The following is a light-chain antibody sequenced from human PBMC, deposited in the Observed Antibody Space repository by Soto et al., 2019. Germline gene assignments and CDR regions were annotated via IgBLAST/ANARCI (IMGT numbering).Light chain of an antibody. V-gene: IGKV1-6*01. CDR2: AAS. CDR3: LKDYNYPLT. J-gene: IGKJ4*01. Sequence: AIQMTQSPSSLSASVGDRVTITCRASQGIRNDLGWYQQKPGKAPKLLIYAASSLQSGVPSRFSGSGSGTDFTLNISSLQPEDFATYYCLKDYNYPLTFGGGTKVEIK. CDR1: QGIRND.